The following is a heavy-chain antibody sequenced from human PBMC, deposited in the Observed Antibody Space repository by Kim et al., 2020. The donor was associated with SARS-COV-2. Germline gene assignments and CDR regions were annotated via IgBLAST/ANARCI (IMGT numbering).Heavy chain of an antibody. V-gene: IGHV4-59*01. CDR2: ST. D-gene: IGHD2-15*01. CDR3: ARDYSYYVDY. J-gene: IGHJ4*02. Sequence: STNYNPSLKSRVTISVDTSKNQFSLKLSSVTAADTAVYYCARDYSYYVDYWGQGTLVTVSS.